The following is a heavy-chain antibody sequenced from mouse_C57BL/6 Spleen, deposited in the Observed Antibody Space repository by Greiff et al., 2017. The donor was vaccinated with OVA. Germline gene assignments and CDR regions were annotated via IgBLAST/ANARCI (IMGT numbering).Heavy chain of an antibody. J-gene: IGHJ2*01. CDR3: AREMPFDY. CDR1: GYSITSGYY. Sequence: DVKLQESGPGLVKPSQSLSLTCSVTGYSITSGYYWNWIRQFPGNKLEWMGYISYDGSNNYNPSLKNRISITRDTSKNQFFLKLNSVTTEDTATYYCAREMPFDYWGQGTTLTVSS. CDR2: ISYDGSN. V-gene: IGHV3-6*01.